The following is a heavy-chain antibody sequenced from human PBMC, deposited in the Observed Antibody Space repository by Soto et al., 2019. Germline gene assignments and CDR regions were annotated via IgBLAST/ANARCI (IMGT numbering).Heavy chain of an antibody. J-gene: IGHJ4*02. V-gene: IGHV4-59*01. D-gene: IGHD3-22*01. CDR2: TYYGWNT. CDR3: ARDREYYDSSGLYFDY. CDR1: GGSISDYY. Sequence: PSETLSLTCSVSGGSISDYYWSWIRQPPGKGLEWIGYTYYGWNTNYNPSLKSRVTISVDTSKNQFSLKSISVTAADTAVYYCARDREYYDSSGLYFDYWGQGTLVTVSS.